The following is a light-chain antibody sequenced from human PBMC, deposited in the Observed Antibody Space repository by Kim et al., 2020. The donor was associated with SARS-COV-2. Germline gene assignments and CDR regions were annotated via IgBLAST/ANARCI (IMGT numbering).Light chain of an antibody. J-gene: IGKJ2*01. Sequence: LSPGARATLSCRASQTVNSRYLAWYQQKPGQAPRLLIYDASTRATGIPDRFSGSGSGTDFTLTISRLEPEDLGVYYCQQYARSPYTFGQGTKLEI. CDR3: QQYARSPYT. CDR2: DAS. V-gene: IGKV3-20*01. CDR1: QTVNSRY.